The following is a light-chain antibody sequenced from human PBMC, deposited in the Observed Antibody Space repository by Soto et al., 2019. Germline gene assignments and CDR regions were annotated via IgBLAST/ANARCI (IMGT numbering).Light chain of an antibody. J-gene: IGKJ4*01. CDR3: QQANSFPVT. V-gene: IGKV1D-12*01. CDR1: QRISNW. CDR2: AAS. Sequence: DTQMTQCPSSVSASVGDRVTITCRASQRISNWLAWYQQKPGKAPQLLIYAASSLQSGVPSRFRGSGSGTDFSLTISSLQHEDVATYYCQQANSFPVTFGGGTKVDIK.